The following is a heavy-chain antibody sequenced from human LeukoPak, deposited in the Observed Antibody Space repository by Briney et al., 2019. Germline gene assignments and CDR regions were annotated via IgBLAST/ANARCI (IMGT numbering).Heavy chain of an antibody. CDR2: ISSDTSTR. V-gene: IGHV3-48*01. Sequence: GGSLRLSCAASGFTFTSYSMNWVRQAPGKGLECVSYISSDTSTRYYADSVKGRFTISRDNAKNSLYLQMNSLRAEDTAIYYCAQSFDNWGQGILVTVSS. CDR3: AQSFDN. CDR1: GFTFTSYS. J-gene: IGHJ4*02.